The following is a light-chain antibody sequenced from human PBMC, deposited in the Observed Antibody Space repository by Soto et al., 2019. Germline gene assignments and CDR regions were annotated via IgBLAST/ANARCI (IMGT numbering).Light chain of an antibody. CDR3: LLSYTDARLWV. J-gene: IGLJ3*02. Sequence: QAVVTQEPSVTVSPGRTVTLTCGSSTGAVASGHYPYWFQQKPGQAPRTLIYDLRNKLSWTPARFSGSLVGGKAALTLSGAQPEDEADYYCLLSYTDARLWVFGGGTKLTVL. V-gene: IGLV7-46*01. CDR1: TGAVASGHY. CDR2: DLR.